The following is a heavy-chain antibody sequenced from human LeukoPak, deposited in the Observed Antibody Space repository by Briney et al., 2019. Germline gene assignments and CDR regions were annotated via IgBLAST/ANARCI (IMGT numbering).Heavy chain of an antibody. J-gene: IGHJ6*04. D-gene: IGHD1-1*01. CDR2: IYYSGST. V-gene: IGHV4-30-4*01. CDR1: GGSVSSGDYY. Sequence: SQTLSLTCTVSGGSVSSGDYYWSWIRQPPGKGLEWIGSIYYSGSTYYNPSLKSRVTISVYTSKNQFSLNLRSVTAADTAVYYCARDRYKNYYGMDVWGKGTTVTVSS. CDR3: ARDRYKNYYGMDV.